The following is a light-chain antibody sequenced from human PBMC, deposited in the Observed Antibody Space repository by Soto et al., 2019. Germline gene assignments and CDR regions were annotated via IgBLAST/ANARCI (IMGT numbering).Light chain of an antibody. CDR2: EVT. CDR3: SSFTSRFTFV. J-gene: IGLJ1*01. CDR1: RSDVGAYNY. Sequence: QSALAQPASVSGSPGQSIAISCTGTRSDVGAYNYVSWYQQHPGKAPKLMISEVTNRPSGASDRFSGSKSGNTASLTISGLQAEDEADYYCSSFTSRFTFVFGTGTKVTVL. V-gene: IGLV2-14*01.